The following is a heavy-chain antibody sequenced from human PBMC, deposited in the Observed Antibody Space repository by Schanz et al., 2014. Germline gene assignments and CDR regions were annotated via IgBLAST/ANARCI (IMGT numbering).Heavy chain of an antibody. V-gene: IGHV1-18*01. CDR2: ITAYNGDT. J-gene: IGHJ5*02. Sequence: QVPLVQSGAEVKKPGASVTVSCKASGYTFTRHGISWVRQAPGQGLEWMGWITAYNGDTNYALKLQGRVTMTTDTSTGTAYMELRSLRSDDTAVYYCARDRRRYCSTASCLHDNWFDPWGQGTLVIVSS. D-gene: IGHD2-2*01. CDR3: ARDRRRYCSTASCLHDNWFDP. CDR1: GYTFTRHG.